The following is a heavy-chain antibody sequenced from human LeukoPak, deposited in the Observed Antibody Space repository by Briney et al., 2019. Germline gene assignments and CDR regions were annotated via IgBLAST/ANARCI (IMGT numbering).Heavy chain of an antibody. CDR3: ARAPHWDYDYGSGSYYDY. CDR1: GFTFSSYA. D-gene: IGHD3-10*01. Sequence: GGSLTLSCAASGFTFSSYAMHWVRQAPGKGLEYVSAISSNGGSTYYANYVKGRFTISRDNSKNTLYLQMGSLRAEDMAVYYCARAPHWDYDYGSGSYYDYWGQGTLVTVSS. CDR2: ISSNGGST. J-gene: IGHJ4*02. V-gene: IGHV3-64*01.